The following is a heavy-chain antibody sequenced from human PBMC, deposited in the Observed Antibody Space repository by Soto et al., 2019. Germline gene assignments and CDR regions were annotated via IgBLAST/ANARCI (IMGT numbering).Heavy chain of an antibody. CDR1: GGSFSGYY. CDR2: INHSGST. D-gene: IGHD2-2*01. J-gene: IGHJ5*02. V-gene: IGHV4-34*01. CDR3: ARGGRSCSSTRCYVHGANWFDP. Sequence: QVQLQQWGAGLLKPSETLSLTCAVYGGSFSGYYWSWIRQPPGKGLEWIGEINHSGSTNYNPALTSRVNISVDTDKKQFSLKLSSVTAADTAVYYCARGGRSCSSTRCYVHGANWFDPWGQGTLVTVSS.